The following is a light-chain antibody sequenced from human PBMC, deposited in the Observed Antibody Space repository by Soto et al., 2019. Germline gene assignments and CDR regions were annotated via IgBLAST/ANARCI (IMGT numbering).Light chain of an antibody. CDR3: SSYTTSSTLMV. J-gene: IGLJ2*01. CDR2: GVT. V-gene: IGLV2-14*01. Sequence: QSVLTQPASVSGSPGQSITISCTGTTGDVGGYHYVSWYQQHPGKAPKLIIYGVTNRPSGISDRFSASKSGNTASLTISGLQAEDEADYYCSSYTTSSTLMVFGGGTKLTVL. CDR1: TGDVGGYHY.